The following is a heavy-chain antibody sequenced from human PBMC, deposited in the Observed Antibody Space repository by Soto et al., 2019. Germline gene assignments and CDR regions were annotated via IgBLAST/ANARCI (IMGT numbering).Heavy chain of an antibody. CDR1: GFTFRSFT. J-gene: IGHJ5*02. D-gene: IGHD6-13*01. Sequence: PGGSKRLSCTASGFTFRSFTMNWVRQDTGRGLEWVSTISSNSAYIYYTDALRGRFTISRDNAKNSLHLQMNSLRAEDTAVYYFTRDASRDSSARGWFDPWGPGTLVSVS. V-gene: IGHV3-21*01. CDR2: ISSNSAYI. CDR3: TRDASRDSSARGWFDP.